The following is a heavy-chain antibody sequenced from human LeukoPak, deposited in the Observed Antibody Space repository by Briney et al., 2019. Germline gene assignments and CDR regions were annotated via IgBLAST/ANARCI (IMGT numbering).Heavy chain of an antibody. CDR1: GYTFTSYG. V-gene: IGHV1-18*01. D-gene: IGHD3-10*01. Sequence: GASVKVSCKASGYTFTSYGISWVRQAPGQGLEWMGWISAYNGNTNYAQKLQGRVTMTTDTSTSTAYMELRSLRSDDTAVYYCARRVLLWFGESSYYYYGMDVWGQGTTVTVSS. CDR2: ISAYNGNT. CDR3: ARRVLLWFGESSYYYYGMDV. J-gene: IGHJ6*02.